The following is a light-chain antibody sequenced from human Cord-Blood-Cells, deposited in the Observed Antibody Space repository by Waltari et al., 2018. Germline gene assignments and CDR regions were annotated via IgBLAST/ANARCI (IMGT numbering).Light chain of an antibody. CDR2: DAS. V-gene: IGKV3-11*01. Sequence: ELVLTQSPATLSLSPGERATLSCRASQCVSSYLAWYQQKPGQAPRLLIYDASNRATGIPARFSGSGSGTDFTLTISSREREDFAVYYCQQRSNWPPLTFGGGTKVEIK. CDR3: QQRSNWPPLT. CDR1: QCVSSY. J-gene: IGKJ4*01.